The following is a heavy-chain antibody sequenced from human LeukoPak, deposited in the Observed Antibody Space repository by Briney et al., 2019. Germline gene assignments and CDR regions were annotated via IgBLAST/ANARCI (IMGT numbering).Heavy chain of an antibody. D-gene: IGHD3-9*01. V-gene: IGHV3-9*01. Sequence: GRSLRLSCAASGFTFDDYAMHWVRQAPGKGLEWVSGISWNSGSIGYADSVKSRFTISRDNAKNSLYLQMNSLRAEDTALYYCAKDNRLAPYYFDYWGQGTLVTVSS. CDR1: GFTFDDYA. J-gene: IGHJ4*02. CDR2: ISWNSGSI. CDR3: AKDNRLAPYYFDY.